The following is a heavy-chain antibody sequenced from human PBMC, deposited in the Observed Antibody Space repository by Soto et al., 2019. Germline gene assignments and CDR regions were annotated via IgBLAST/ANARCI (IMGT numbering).Heavy chain of an antibody. J-gene: IGHJ4*02. Sequence: GGSLRLSCAASGFTFSSYGMHWVRQAPGKGLEWVAVIWYDGSNKYYADSVKGRFTISRDNSKNTLYLQMNSLRAEDTAVYYCARETRMGSRHYYFDYWGQGTLVTVSS. CDR2: IWYDGSNK. CDR1: GFTFSSYG. D-gene: IGHD3-16*01. CDR3: ARETRMGSRHYYFDY. V-gene: IGHV3-33*01.